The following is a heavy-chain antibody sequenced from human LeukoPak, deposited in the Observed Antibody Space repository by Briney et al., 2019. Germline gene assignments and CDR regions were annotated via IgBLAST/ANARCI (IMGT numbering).Heavy chain of an antibody. CDR2: LHTSGTT. V-gene: IGHV4-61*02. J-gene: IGHJ5*02. D-gene: IGHD3-22*01. Sequence: PSETLSLTCTVSGGSISSSSSHWSWIRQPAGKGLEWIGRLHTSGTTNYNPSLKSRVTMSVDTSKNQFSLKLSSVTAADTAVYYCARVGYYDSSGNNWFDPWGQGTLVTVSS. CDR3: ARVGYYDSSGNNWFDP. CDR1: GGSISSSSSH.